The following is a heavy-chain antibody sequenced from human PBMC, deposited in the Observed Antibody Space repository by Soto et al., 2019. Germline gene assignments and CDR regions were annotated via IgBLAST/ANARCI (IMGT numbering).Heavy chain of an antibody. CDR2: ISANSGNT. J-gene: IGHJ4*02. CDR3: ATAGNYDSSGRDF. V-gene: IGHV1-18*04. Sequence: ASVKVSCKAFGFIFNNYAISWVRQAPGQGLEWMGWISANSGNTNYAQKLQGRVTMTTDTSTSTAYMELRSLRSDDTAVYYCATAGNYDSSGRDFWGQGTLVTVS. CDR1: GFIFNNYA. D-gene: IGHD3-22*01.